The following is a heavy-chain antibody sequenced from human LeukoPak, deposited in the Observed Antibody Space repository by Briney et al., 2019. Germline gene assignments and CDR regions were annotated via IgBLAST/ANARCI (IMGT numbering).Heavy chain of an antibody. J-gene: IGHJ3*02. CDR3: ARDPPIGGADVFDI. CDR2: INPNSGGT. V-gene: IGHV1-2*02. D-gene: IGHD3-10*01. Sequence: ASVKVSCKASGYTFTGYYMHWVRQAPGQGLEWMEWINPNSGGTNYAQKFQGRVTMTRDTSISTAYMELSRLTSDDTAVYYCARDPPIGGADVFDIWGQGTMVTVSS. CDR1: GYTFTGYY.